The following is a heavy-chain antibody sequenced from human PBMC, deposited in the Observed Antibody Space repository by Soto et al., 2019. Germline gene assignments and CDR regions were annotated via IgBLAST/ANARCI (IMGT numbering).Heavy chain of an antibody. Sequence: PSETLSLTCAVYGGSFSGNYWSWIRQPPGKGLEWIGEFSDSGSTNYNPSLKSRVTISEDMSKSQFSLTLSSVTAADTAVYYCARANFYYGMDVWGQGTTVTVSS. CDR2: FSDSGST. V-gene: IGHV4-34*01. CDR1: GGSFSGNY. J-gene: IGHJ6*02. CDR3: ARANFYYGMDV.